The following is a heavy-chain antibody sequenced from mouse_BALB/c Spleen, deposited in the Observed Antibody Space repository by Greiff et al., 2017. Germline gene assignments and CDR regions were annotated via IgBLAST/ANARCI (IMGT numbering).Heavy chain of an antibody. D-gene: IGHD2-14*01. Sequence: EVHLVESGGGLVKPGGSLKLSCAASGFTFSDYYMYWVRQTPEKRLEWVATISDGGSYTYYPDSVKGRFTISRDNAKNNLYLQMSSLKSEDTAMYYCARDNYRYDGYFDVWGAGTTVTVSS. CDR3: ARDNYRYDGYFDV. CDR1: GFTFSDYY. CDR2: ISDGGSYT. V-gene: IGHV5-4*02. J-gene: IGHJ1*01.